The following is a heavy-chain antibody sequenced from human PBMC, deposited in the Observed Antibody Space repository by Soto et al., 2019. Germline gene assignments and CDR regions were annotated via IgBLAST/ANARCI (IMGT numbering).Heavy chain of an antibody. J-gene: IGHJ4*02. CDR2: IIPIFGTA. Sequence: SVKVSCKASGGTFSSYAISWVREAPGQGLEWMGGIIPIFGTANYAQKFQGRVTITADESTSTAYMELSSLRSEDTAVYYCACLAWFGDPVPPFDCWGQGTVVTVSS. V-gene: IGHV1-69*13. CDR3: ACLAWFGDPVPPFDC. CDR1: GGTFSSYA. D-gene: IGHD3-10*01.